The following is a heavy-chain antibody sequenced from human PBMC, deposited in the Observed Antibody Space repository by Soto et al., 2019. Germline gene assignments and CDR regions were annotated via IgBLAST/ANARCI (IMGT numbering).Heavy chain of an antibody. J-gene: IGHJ4*02. D-gene: IGHD2-21*01. CDR1: GFTFSSHA. Sequence: GGSLRLSCVASGFTFSSHAMNWVRQAPGKGLEWISSIDSSSSFIYYADSVKGRFTISRDNAKNSVFLHMSSLRADDTAVYYCVRDPLWCEENGYFVYWGQGALVTVSS. V-gene: IGHV3-21*06. CDR2: IDSSSSFI. CDR3: VRDPLWCEENGYFVY.